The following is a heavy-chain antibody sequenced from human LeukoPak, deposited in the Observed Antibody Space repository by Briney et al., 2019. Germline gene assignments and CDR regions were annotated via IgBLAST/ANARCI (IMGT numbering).Heavy chain of an antibody. CDR3: ARGAYYYIF. D-gene: IGHD3-10*01. Sequence: GGSLRLSCSASGFTFSSYAMHWVRQAPGKGLEYVSAISSNGGSTYYADSVKGRFTISRDNARNSLYLQMNSLRAEDTAVYYCARGAYYYIFWGQGTLVTVSS. CDR1: GFTFSSYA. CDR2: ISSNGGST. J-gene: IGHJ4*02. V-gene: IGHV3-64*04.